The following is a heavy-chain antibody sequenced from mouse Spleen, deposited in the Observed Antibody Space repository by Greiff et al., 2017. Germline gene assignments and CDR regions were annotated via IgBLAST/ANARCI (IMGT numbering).Heavy chain of an antibody. CDR2: ISSGGSYT. Sequence: EVHLVESGGGLVKPGGSLKLSCAASGFTFSSYAMSWVRQTPEKRLEWVATISSGGSYTYYPDSVKGRFTISRDNAKNTLYLQMSSLRSEDTAMYYCARLSNYWYFDVWGAGTTVTVSS. CDR3: ARLSNYWYFDV. V-gene: IGHV5-9-3*01. J-gene: IGHJ1*01. D-gene: IGHD2-5*01. CDR1: GFTFSSYA.